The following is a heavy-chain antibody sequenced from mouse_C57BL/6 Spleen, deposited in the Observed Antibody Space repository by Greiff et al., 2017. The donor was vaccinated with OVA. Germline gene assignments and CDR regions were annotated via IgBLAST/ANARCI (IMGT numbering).Heavy chain of an antibody. CDR1: GYTFTSYW. CDR2: IYPGSGST. D-gene: IGHD2-1*01. CDR3: ARPLYYGNSLFAY. Sequence: QVQLQQPGAELVKPGASVKMSCKASGYTFTSYWITWVKQRPGQGLEWIGDIYPGSGSTNYNEKFKSKATLTVDTSSRTAYMQLSSLTSEDSAVYYCARPLYYGNSLFAYWGQGTLVTVSA. V-gene: IGHV1-55*01. J-gene: IGHJ3*01.